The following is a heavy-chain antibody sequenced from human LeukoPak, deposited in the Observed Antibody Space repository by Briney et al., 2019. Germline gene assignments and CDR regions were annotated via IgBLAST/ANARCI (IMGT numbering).Heavy chain of an antibody. CDR3: ARGVRFLEWSNMDV. CDR2: INHSGST. V-gene: IGHV4-34*01. D-gene: IGHD3-3*01. Sequence: SETLSLTCAVYGGSFSGYYWSWIRQPPGKGLEWIGEINHSGSTNYNPSLKSRVTISVDTSKNQFSLKLSSVTAADTAVYYCARGVRFLEWSNMDVWGKGTTVTVSS. J-gene: IGHJ6*03. CDR1: GGSFSGYY.